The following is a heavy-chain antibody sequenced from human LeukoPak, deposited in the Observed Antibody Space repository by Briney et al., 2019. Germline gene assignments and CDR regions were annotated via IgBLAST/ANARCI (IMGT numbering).Heavy chain of an antibody. V-gene: IGHV3-74*01. CDR3: ATVFDY. CDR1: GLTLSNHW. J-gene: IGHJ4*02. CDR2: IDGDGSGT. Sequence: GGSLRLSCAASGLTLSNHWMHWVRQAPGKGLVWVSRIDGDGSGTSYADSVKGRFTISRDNAKNTSYLQMDSLRAKDSAVYYCATVFDYWGQGTLVTVSS. D-gene: IGHD4-17*01.